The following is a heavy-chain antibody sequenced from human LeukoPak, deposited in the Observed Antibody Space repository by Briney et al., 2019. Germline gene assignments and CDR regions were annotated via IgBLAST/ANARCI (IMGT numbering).Heavy chain of an antibody. Sequence: SQTLSLTCTVTGGAIISADSYWSRFRQPPGKGLSWIGYIYYSGSTYYNPSLKSRVTISVDTSKNQFSLKLSSVTAADTAVYHCASTEKRWLQLAGVHYFDYWGQGTLVTVSS. CDR3: ASTEKRWLQLAGVHYFDY. CDR2: IYYSGST. J-gene: IGHJ4*02. V-gene: IGHV4-30-4*01. CDR1: GGAIISADSY. D-gene: IGHD5-24*01.